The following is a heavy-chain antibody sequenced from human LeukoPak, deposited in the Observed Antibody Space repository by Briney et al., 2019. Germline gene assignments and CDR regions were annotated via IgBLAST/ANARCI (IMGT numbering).Heavy chain of an antibody. Sequence: ASVKVSCKASGYSFINYGINWVRQAPGQGLEWMGWISAYNGNANYAQKFQGRITMTTDTSTSIAYMELRSLRSDDTAIYYCARGCSTSSCYHGIGWFDPWGQGAPVTVSS. J-gene: IGHJ5*02. CDR3: ARGCSTSSCYHGIGWFDP. V-gene: IGHV1-18*01. CDR1: GYSFINYG. D-gene: IGHD2-2*01. CDR2: ISAYNGNA.